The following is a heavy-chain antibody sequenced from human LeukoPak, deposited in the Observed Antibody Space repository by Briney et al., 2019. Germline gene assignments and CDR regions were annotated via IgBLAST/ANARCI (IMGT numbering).Heavy chain of an antibody. CDR2: IYYSGST. CDR3: ARDSHGYSSSSHLGY. Sequence: PSQTLSLTCTVSGGSISSGGYYWSWIRQHPGKGLEWIGYIYYSGSTYYNPSLKSRVTISVDTSKNQFSLKLSSVTAADTAVYYCARDSHGYSSSSHLGYWGQGTLATVSS. CDR1: GGSISSGGYY. D-gene: IGHD6-6*01. J-gene: IGHJ4*02. V-gene: IGHV4-31*03.